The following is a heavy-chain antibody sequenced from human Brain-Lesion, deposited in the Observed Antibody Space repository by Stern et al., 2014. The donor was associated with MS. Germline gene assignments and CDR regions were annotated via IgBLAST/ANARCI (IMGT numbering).Heavy chain of an antibody. CDR1: GGSISSNSYY. D-gene: IGHD3-10*01. V-gene: IGHV4-39*01. J-gene: IGHJ4*02. CDR3: AKVWLGELPENPIDY. Sequence: QVQLVESGPGLVKPSETLSLTCTVSGGSISSNSYYWGWIRQPPGKGLEWIGGIYYRGSTYYNPSLKSRVTISKDTSKNQFSLNLTSVTAADTAVYFCAKVWLGELPENPIDYWGQGTLVTVSS. CDR2: IYYRGST.